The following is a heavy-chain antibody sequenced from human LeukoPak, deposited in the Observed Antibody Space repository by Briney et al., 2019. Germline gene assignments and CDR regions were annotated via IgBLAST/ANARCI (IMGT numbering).Heavy chain of an antibody. J-gene: IGHJ3*02. V-gene: IGHV3-48*03. Sequence: PGGSLRLSCAASGFTFSSYEMNWVRQAPGKGLEWVSYISSSGSTIYYADSVKGRFTISRDNAKNSLYLQMNSLRAEDTAVYYCARDLGDTGYYDSSGYYYGISPNDAFDIWGQGTMVTVSS. CDR1: GFTFSSYE. D-gene: IGHD3-22*01. CDR2: ISSSGSTI. CDR3: ARDLGDTGYYDSSGYYYGISPNDAFDI.